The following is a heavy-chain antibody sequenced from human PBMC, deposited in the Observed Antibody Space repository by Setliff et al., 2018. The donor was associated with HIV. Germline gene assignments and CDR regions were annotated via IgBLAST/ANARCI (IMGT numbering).Heavy chain of an antibody. Sequence: SETLSLTCNVSDDSFSTNYWSWVRQPPGKGLEWIGYIYASGSTNYNPSLKSRVTISIDTSKNQFSLRLSSVTAADTAVYFCARLIHTGLLYFDFWGLGTLVTVSS. D-gene: IGHD2-8*02. V-gene: IGHV4-4*09. CDR1: DDSFSTNY. CDR2: IYASGST. J-gene: IGHJ4*02. CDR3: ARLIHTGLLYFDF.